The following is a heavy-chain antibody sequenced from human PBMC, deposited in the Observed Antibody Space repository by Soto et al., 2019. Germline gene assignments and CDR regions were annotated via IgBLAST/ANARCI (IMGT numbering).Heavy chain of an antibody. D-gene: IGHD3-10*01. CDR1: GFTFNNYA. CDR3: AKGRGGSGILNPRVDV. J-gene: IGHJ4*02. Sequence: EVQLLESGGGLVQPGGSLRLSCAASGFTFNNYAMTWVRQAPGKGLEWVSAISGGGDTTAYADSVKGRFTVSRDGCQNALDHEMRRLRAEDTALYFWAKGRGGSGILNPRVDVWGQGTLVTGSS. CDR2: ISGGGDTT. V-gene: IGHV3-23*01.